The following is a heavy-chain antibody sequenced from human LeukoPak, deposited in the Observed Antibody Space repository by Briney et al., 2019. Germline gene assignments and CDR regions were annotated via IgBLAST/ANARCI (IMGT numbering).Heavy chain of an antibody. Sequence: AESLNFSCTAPGNICTYDWTGGARYTPRQGMGWIGIIYPSDSDTRYSPSFRGQVTISADKSISTAYLQWRSLKDSDVSMYYCARRWMSRAAGAQFYFDHWGQGTVVTVSS. J-gene: IGHJ4*02. D-gene: IGHD6-13*01. CDR3: ARRWMSRAAGAQFYFDH. CDR2: IYPSDSDT. V-gene: IGHV5-51*02. CDR1: GNICTYDW.